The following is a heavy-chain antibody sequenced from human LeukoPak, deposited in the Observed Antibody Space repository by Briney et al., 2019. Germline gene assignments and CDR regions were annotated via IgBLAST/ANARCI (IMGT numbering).Heavy chain of an antibody. V-gene: IGHV1-18*01. Sequence: ASVKVSCKASGYTFSRNGISWVRQAPGQGLEWMGWIGAYNGNTKYVQKFQGRVTMTTDTSTSTASMELSSLRSDDTAVYYCAKDHDFDFDYWGQGTLVTVSS. CDR2: IGAYNGNT. CDR3: AKDHDFDFDY. J-gene: IGHJ4*02. CDR1: GYTFSRNG. D-gene: IGHD3-3*01.